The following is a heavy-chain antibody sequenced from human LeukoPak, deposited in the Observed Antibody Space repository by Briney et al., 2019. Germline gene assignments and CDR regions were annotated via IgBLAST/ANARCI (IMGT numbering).Heavy chain of an antibody. D-gene: IGHD2-15*01. CDR1: EFTFRNYA. J-gene: IGHJ4*02. CDR3: ARGTVVGSHFDY. CDR2: ISGSGGST. V-gene: IGHV3-23*01. Sequence: PGGSLRLSCAASEFTFRNYAMHWVRQAPGKGLEWVSGISGSGGSTNYADSVKGRLTISRDNSKNTLYLQMNSLRAEDTAVYYCARGTVVGSHFDYWGQGTLVTVSS.